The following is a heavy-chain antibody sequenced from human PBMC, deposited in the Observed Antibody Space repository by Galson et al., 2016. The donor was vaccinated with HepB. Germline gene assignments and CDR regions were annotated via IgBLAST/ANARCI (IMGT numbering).Heavy chain of an antibody. CDR2: IDHSGVT. CDR3: AGGVGRREGFDY. Sequence: SETLSLTCAVYGGSFSGYFWSWIRQPPGKGLEFIGEIDHSGVTSYNPSLKSRVSISLDRSKNQFSLNLRSVTAADTAVYYCAGGVGRREGFDYWGQGTLVTVSS. CDR1: GGSFSGYF. D-gene: IGHD3-16*01. J-gene: IGHJ4*02. V-gene: IGHV4-34*01.